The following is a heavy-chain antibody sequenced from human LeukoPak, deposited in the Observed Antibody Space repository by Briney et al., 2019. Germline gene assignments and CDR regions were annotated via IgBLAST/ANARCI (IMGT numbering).Heavy chain of an antibody. CDR1: GGSISSSSYY. J-gene: IGHJ4*02. V-gene: IGHV4-39*07. D-gene: IGHD3-16*01. Sequence: SETLSLTCTVSGGSISSSSYYWGWIRQPPGKGLEWIGSIYYSGSTYYNPSLKSRVTISVDTSKNQFSLKLSSVTAADTAVYYCAGGSVTTGFDYWGQGTLVTVSS. CDR3: AGGSVTTGFDY. CDR2: IYYSGST.